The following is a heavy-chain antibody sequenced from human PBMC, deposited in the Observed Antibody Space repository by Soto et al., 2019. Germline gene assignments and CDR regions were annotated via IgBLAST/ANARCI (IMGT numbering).Heavy chain of an antibody. V-gene: IGHV4-30-4*01. CDR3: ARANRITIFGVAPFDY. CDR1: GGSISSGDYY. Sequence: SETLSLTCTVSGGSISSGDYYWSWIRQPPGKGLEWIGYIYYSGSTYYNPSLKSRVTISVDTSKNRFSLKLSSVTAADTAVYYCARANRITIFGVAPFDYWGQGTLVTVSS. J-gene: IGHJ4*02. D-gene: IGHD3-3*01. CDR2: IYYSGST.